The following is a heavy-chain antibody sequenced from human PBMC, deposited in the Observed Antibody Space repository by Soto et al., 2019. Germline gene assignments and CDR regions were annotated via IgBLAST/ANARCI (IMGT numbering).Heavy chain of an antibody. D-gene: IGHD3-3*01. CDR1: GFTFSDYY. CDR3: ARTYYDFWSGHYYYYMDV. J-gene: IGHJ6*03. Sequence: QAPLVESGGGLVKPGGSLRLSCAASGFTFSDYYMTWIRQAPGKGLEWVSYISSSGSAISYADSVKGRFTISRDNAKHSLYLQMNSLRAEDTAVYYCARTYYDFWSGHYYYYMDVWGKGTTVTVSS. V-gene: IGHV3-11*01. CDR2: ISSSGSAI.